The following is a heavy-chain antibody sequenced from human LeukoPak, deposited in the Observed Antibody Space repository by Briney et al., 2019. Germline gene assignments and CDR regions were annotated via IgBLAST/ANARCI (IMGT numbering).Heavy chain of an antibody. CDR1: GYTFTSYG. Sequence: ASVKVSCKASGYTFTSYGISWVRQAPGQGLEWMGWISAYNGNTNYAQKLQGRVTMTTDTSTSTAYMELRSLRPDDTAVYYCARVMVTYYYDSSGYPLGYWGQGTLVTVSS. J-gene: IGHJ4*02. CDR2: ISAYNGNT. D-gene: IGHD3-22*01. CDR3: ARVMVTYYYDSSGYPLGY. V-gene: IGHV1-18*01.